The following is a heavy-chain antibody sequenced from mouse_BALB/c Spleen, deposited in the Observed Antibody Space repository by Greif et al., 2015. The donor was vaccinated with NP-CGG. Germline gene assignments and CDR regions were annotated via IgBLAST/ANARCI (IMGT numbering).Heavy chain of an antibody. Sequence: QVQLQQSGSVLVRPGASVKLSCKASGYTFTSSWMHWAKQRPGQGLEWIGEIHPNSGNINYNEKFKGKATLTVDTSSSTADVDLSSLTSEDSAVYCCAKSGDYDNSFDNWGQGTTLTVSS. J-gene: IGHJ2*01. CDR3: AKSGDYDNSFDN. V-gene: IGHV1S130*01. CDR1: GYTFTSSW. CDR2: IHPNSGNI. D-gene: IGHD2-4*01.